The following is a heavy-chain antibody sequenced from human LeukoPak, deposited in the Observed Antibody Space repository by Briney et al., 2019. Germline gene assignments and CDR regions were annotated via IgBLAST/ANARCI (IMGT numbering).Heavy chain of an antibody. V-gene: IGHV3-21*03. CDR1: GFIFSSYS. CDR3: TTSTMVRGGGRNWFDP. J-gene: IGHJ5*02. Sequence: AGSLRFSCAASGFIFSSYSMNWVRQAPGKGLEWVSSISSSTSYIYYADSVKGRFTISRDNAKNSLYLQMNSLKTEDTAVYYCTTSTMVRGGGRNWFDPWGQGTLVTVSS. D-gene: IGHD3-10*01. CDR2: ISSSTSYI.